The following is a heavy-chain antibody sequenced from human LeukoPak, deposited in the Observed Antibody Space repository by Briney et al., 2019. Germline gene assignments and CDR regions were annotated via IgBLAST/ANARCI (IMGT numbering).Heavy chain of an antibody. CDR3: AKDPGYYDSSVFDY. J-gene: IGHJ4*02. Sequence: GRSLSLSCAAYGFTFSSYGMRWVRQAAGKGLGWVAVISYDGSNKYYADSVKGRFTISRDNSKNTLYLQMNSLRAEDTAVYYCAKDPGYYDSSVFDYWGQGTLVTVSS. CDR1: GFTFSSYG. V-gene: IGHV3-30*18. CDR2: ISYDGSNK. D-gene: IGHD3-22*01.